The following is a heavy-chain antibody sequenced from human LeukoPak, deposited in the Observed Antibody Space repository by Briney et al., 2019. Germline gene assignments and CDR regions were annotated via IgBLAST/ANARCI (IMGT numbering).Heavy chain of an antibody. J-gene: IGHJ3*02. CDR3: ARSVDYYDRSGYAFDI. V-gene: IGHV4-30-2*01. D-gene: IGHD3-22*01. CDR2: IYHSGST. Sequence: PSETLSLTCAVSGGSISSGGYSWSWIRQPPGKGLEWIGYIYHSGSTYYNPSLKSRVTISVDRSKNQFSLKLSSVTAADTAVYYCARSVDYYDRSGYAFDIWGQGTMVTVSS. CDR1: GGSISSGGYS.